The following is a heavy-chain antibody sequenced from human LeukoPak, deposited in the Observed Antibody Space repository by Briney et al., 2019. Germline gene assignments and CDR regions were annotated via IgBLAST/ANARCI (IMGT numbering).Heavy chain of an antibody. D-gene: IGHD6-13*01. J-gene: IGHJ4*02. CDR1: GFIFSNSA. V-gene: IGHV3-21*04. CDR3: AKEARGSSWTGFDY. CDR2: INNDGSYI. Sequence: GGSLRLSCAASGFIFSNSAMNWVRQAPGKGLEWVSSINNDGSYIYYADSVKGRFTVSWDKSKNSLYLQMNSLRSEDTALYHCAKEARGSSWTGFDYWGQGALVTVAS.